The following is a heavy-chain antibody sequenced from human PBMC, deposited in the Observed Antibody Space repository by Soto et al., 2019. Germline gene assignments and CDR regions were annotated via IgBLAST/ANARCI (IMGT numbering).Heavy chain of an antibody. CDR3: ARNLISRYTPAPLYYYYGMDV. D-gene: IGHD1-20*01. CDR2: ISSSSSYI. Sequence: EVQLVESGGGLVKPGGSLRLSCAASGFTFSSYSMNWVRQAPGKGLEWVSSISSSSSYIYYADSVKGRFTISRDNAKNSLYLQMNSLRAEDTAVYYCARNLISRYTPAPLYYYYGMDVWGQGTTVTVSS. CDR1: GFTFSSYS. J-gene: IGHJ6*02. V-gene: IGHV3-21*01.